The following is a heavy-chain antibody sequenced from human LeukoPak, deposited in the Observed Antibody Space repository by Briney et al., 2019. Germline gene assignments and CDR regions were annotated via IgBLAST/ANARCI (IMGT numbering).Heavy chain of an antibody. J-gene: IGHJ4*02. CDR1: GFTFSNYA. Sequence: GGSLRLSCAASGFTFSNYAMSWVRQAPGKGLEWVANIKQDGGEKYYVDSVKGRFTISRDNAKNSLFLQMNSLRVEDTAVYYCARLGGSYYTYWGQGTLVTVSS. CDR2: IKQDGGEK. CDR3: ARLGGSYYTY. D-gene: IGHD1-26*01. V-gene: IGHV3-7*01.